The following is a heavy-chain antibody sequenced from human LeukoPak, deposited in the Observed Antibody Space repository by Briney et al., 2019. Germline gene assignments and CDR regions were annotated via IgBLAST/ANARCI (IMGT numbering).Heavy chain of an antibody. Sequence: SETLSLTCTVSGYSISSGYYWGWIRQPPGKGLEWIGSIYHSGSTYYNPSLKSRVIISVDTSKNQFSLKLSSVTAADTAVYYCARDRVVFGEIQGAIDYWGQGTLVTVSS. V-gene: IGHV4-38-2*02. J-gene: IGHJ4*02. CDR1: GYSISSGYY. CDR3: ARDRVVFGEIQGAIDY. D-gene: IGHD3-10*01. CDR2: IYHSGST.